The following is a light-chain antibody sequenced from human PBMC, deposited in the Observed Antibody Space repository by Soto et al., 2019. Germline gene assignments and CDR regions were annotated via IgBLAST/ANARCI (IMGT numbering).Light chain of an antibody. J-gene: IGKJ1*01. CDR2: GAS. CDR1: QNITTY. CDR3: QQSYSTLTWT. V-gene: IGKV1-39*01. Sequence: DILMTQSPSSLSASVGDRVNIPCRASQNITTYLNWYQQKPGKAPKLLIYGASILQSGVQSRFSGSGAGTDFTLTISGLQPEDFATYYCQQSYSTLTWTFGQGTKVEIK.